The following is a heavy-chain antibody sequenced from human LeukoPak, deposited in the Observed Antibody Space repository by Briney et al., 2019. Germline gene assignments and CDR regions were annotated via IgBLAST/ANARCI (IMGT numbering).Heavy chain of an antibody. Sequence: GGSLRLSCAASGFTFSDYYMNWVPQAPGKGLEWVSSISSSSTIYYADSVKGRFTISRDNAKNSLYLQMNSLRAEDTAVYYCAKDRGRRGEPLTDFDYWGQGTLVTVSS. CDR3: AKDRGRRGEPLTDFDY. CDR2: ISSSSTI. CDR1: GFTFSDYY. J-gene: IGHJ4*02. V-gene: IGHV3-69-1*01. D-gene: IGHD3-16*01.